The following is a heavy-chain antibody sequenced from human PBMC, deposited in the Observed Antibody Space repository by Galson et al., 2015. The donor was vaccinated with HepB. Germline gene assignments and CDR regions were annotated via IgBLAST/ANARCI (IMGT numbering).Heavy chain of an antibody. CDR2: IWDDGSNK. Sequence: SLRLSCAASGFTFSSYGMHWVRQAPGKGLEWVAVIWDDGSNKYYADSVKGRFTISRDNSKNTLYLQMNSLRAEDTAVYYCARPLGYLGYDSSGYYHDAFDIWGQGTMVTVSS. D-gene: IGHD3-22*01. CDR3: ARPLGYLGYDSSGYYHDAFDI. V-gene: IGHV3-33*01. CDR1: GFTFSSYG. J-gene: IGHJ3*02.